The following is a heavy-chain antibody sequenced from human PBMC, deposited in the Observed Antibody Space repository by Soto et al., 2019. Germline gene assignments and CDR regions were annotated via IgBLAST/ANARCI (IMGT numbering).Heavy chain of an antibody. J-gene: IGHJ6*02. CDR1: GFTFGDYA. CDR2: IRSKAYGGTT. Sequence: GGSLRLSCTASGFTFGDYAMSWVRQAPGKGLEWVGFIRSKAYGGTTEYAASVKGRFTISRDDSKSIAYLQMNSLKTEDTAVYYCTYTYSNPYYYAMDVWGQGTTVTVSS. D-gene: IGHD4-4*01. CDR3: TYTYSNPYYYAMDV. V-gene: IGHV3-49*04.